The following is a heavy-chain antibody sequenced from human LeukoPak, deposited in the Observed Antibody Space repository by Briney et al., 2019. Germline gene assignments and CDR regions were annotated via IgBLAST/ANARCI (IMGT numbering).Heavy chain of an antibody. CDR1: GFTFSSYG. V-gene: IGHV3-30*02. CDR2: IRYDGSNK. J-gene: IGHJ5*02. CDR3: AKDQDRSYYDFWSALSP. Sequence: PGGSLRLSCAASGFTFSSYGMHWVRQAPGKGLEWVAFIRYDGSNKYYADSVKGRFTISRDNSKNTLYLQMNSLRAEDTAVYYCAKDQDRSYYDFWSALSPWGQGTLVTVSS. D-gene: IGHD3-3*01.